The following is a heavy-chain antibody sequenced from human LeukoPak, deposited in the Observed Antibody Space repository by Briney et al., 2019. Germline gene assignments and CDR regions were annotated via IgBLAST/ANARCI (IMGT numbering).Heavy chain of an antibody. J-gene: IGHJ4*02. CDR2: ISAYNGNT. CDR3: ARGSVYYDILTGYYPSCFDY. D-gene: IGHD3-9*01. Sequence: GASVKVSCKASGYTFTSYGISWVRQAPGQGLEWMGWISAYNGNTNYAQKLQGRVTMTTDTSTSTAYMELRSLRSDDTAVYYCARGSVYYDILTGYYPSCFDYWGQGTLVTVSP. CDR1: GYTFTSYG. V-gene: IGHV1-18*01.